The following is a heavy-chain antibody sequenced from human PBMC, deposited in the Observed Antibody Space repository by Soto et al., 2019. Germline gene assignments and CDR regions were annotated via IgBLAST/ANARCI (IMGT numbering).Heavy chain of an antibody. J-gene: IGHJ6*02. Sequence: GTLSLTCSVSGASITSYYWSWIRQSAGEGLQWIGRVYARGATNYNPSLKSRVTISGDTSKNQFSLKLTSVTAADTAVYYCARSSGDDFFYYGMDVWGHGTTVTVSS. CDR3: ARSSGDDFFYYGMDV. D-gene: IGHD4-17*01. CDR1: GASITSYY. V-gene: IGHV4-59*10. CDR2: VYARGAT.